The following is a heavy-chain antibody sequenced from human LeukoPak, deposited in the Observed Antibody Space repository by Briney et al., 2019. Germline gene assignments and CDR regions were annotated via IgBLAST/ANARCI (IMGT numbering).Heavy chain of an antibody. D-gene: IGHD1-26*01. CDR3: ARMISSGSYLAWFDR. CDR1: GGSISSYY. V-gene: IGHV4-4*07. J-gene: IGHJ5*02. CDR2: IYTSGST. Sequence: SETVSLPCTVSGGSISSYYWSWIRQPAGKGLDWIGRIYTSGSTNYNPSLKSRVTMSVDTSKNQFSLKLSSVTAADTAVYYCARMISSGSYLAWFDRWGQGTLVTVSS.